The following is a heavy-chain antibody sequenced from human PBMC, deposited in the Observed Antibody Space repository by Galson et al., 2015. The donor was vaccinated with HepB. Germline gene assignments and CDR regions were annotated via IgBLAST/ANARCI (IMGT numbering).Heavy chain of an antibody. Sequence: SLRLSCAASGFTVSSNYMSWVRQAPGKGLEWVSVIYSGGSTYYADSVKGRFTISRDNSKNTLYLQMNSLRAEDTAVYYCARDQLDCGGDCYRVWGMDVWGKGTTVTVSS. CDR2: IYSGGST. D-gene: IGHD2-21*01. V-gene: IGHV3-66*01. CDR3: ARDQLDCGGDCYRVWGMDV. CDR1: GFTVSSNY. J-gene: IGHJ6*03.